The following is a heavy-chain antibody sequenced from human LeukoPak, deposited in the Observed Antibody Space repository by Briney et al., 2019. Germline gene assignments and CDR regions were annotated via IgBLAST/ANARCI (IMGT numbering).Heavy chain of an antibody. Sequence: PGGSLRLSCTASGFTFGDYAMSWFRQAPGKGLEWVGFIRSKAYGGTTEYAASVKGRFTISRDDLKNTLYLQMNSLKIEDTAVYYCSTTLHWGQGTLVTVSS. CDR2: IRSKAYGGTT. J-gene: IGHJ4*02. V-gene: IGHV3-49*03. CDR1: GFTFGDYA. D-gene: IGHD1-1*01. CDR3: STTLH.